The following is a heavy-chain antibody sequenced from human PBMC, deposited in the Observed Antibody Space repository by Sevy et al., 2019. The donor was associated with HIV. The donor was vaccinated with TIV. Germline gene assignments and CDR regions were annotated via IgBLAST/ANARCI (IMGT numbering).Heavy chain of an antibody. CDR3: ANVHSGYDWGGFDV. D-gene: IGHD5-12*01. V-gene: IGHV3-30*02. CDR2: MRYDGTNI. J-gene: IGHJ3*01. Sequence: GGSLRLSCSASGFPFSNYGMHWVRQAPGKGLEWVAFMRYDGTNIYYADSVKGGFTIYRDNSDNRLYLQMNSLRVEVPAVYHCANVHSGYDWGGFDVWGQGTMFTVSS. CDR1: GFPFSNYG.